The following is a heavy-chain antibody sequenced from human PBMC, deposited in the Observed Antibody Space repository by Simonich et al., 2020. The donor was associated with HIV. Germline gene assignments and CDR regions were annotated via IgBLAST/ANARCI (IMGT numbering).Heavy chain of an antibody. D-gene: IGHD4-4*01. J-gene: IGHJ6*02. CDR1: GFPFSSYS. CDR3: ARHSNYEDGMDV. CDR2: IRISSSYI. Sequence: EVQLVESGGGLVKPGGSLRLSCAASGFPFSSYSMNWVRQDPGKGTELVSTIRISSSYIYYADSVKGRFTIARDNAKNSLYLQMNSLRAEDTAVYYCARHSNYEDGMDVWGQGTTVTVSS. V-gene: IGHV3-21*02.